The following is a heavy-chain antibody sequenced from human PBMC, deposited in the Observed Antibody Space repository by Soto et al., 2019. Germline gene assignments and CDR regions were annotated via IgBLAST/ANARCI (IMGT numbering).Heavy chain of an antibody. CDR2: IYYSGST. CDR3: ARHPGVELGMCDY. J-gene: IGHJ4*02. D-gene: IGHD7-27*01. Sequence: SETLSLTCTVSGGSISSSSYYWGWIRQPPGKGLEWIGSIYYSGSTYYNPSLKSRVTISVDTSKNQFSLKLSSVTAADTAVYYCARHPGVELGMCDYWGQGTLVTVSS. CDR1: GGSISSSSYY. V-gene: IGHV4-39*01.